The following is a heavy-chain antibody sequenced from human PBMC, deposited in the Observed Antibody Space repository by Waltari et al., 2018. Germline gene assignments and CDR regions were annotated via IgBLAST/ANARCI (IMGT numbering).Heavy chain of an antibody. V-gene: IGHV4-59*01. D-gene: IGHD1-1*01. CDR2: IYYSGST. CDR3: ARYQGLESRGNYYYYGMDV. Sequence: QVQLQESGPGLVKPSETLSLSCTVSGGSISRYYWSWIRPPPGKGLEWIGYIYYSGSTNSNPSLRSRVTISADTSKNQFSLKLSSVTAADTAVYYCARYQGLESRGNYYYYGMDVWGQGTTVTVSS. J-gene: IGHJ6*02. CDR1: GGSISRYY.